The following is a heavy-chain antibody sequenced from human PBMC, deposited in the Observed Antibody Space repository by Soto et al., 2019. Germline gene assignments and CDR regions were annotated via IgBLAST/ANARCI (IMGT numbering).Heavy chain of an antibody. CDR3: ARGRDYDTRYYFDY. D-gene: IGHD3-9*01. V-gene: IGHV3-48*03. CDR2: ISSSGSTI. J-gene: IGHJ4*02. Sequence: GGSLRLSCAASGFTFSSYEMNWVRQAPGKGLEWVSYISSSGSTIYYADSVKGRFTTSRDNAKNSLYLQMNSLRAEDTAVYYCARGRDYDTRYYFDYWGQGTLVTVSS. CDR1: GFTFSSYE.